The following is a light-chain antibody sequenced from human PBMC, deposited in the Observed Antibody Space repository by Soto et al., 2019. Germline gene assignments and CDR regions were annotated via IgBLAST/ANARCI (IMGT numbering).Light chain of an antibody. CDR1: KSDIGVYDF. Sequence: QSVLTQPPSASGSPGQSVTISCTGTKSDIGVYDFVSWYQHHPGKAPRLIIYEVVQRPSGVPDRFSGSKSGNTASLTFSGLQAADEADYFCKSYAGSNTYVFGSGTKVTVL. J-gene: IGLJ1*01. CDR3: KSYAGSNTYV. CDR2: EVV. V-gene: IGLV2-8*01.